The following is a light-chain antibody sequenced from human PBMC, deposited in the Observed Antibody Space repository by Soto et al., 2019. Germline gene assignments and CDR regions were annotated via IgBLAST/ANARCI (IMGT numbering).Light chain of an antibody. CDR1: QSDSKY. CDR2: DAS. J-gene: IGKJ4*01. V-gene: IGKV3-11*01. Sequence: ETVLTQSPPTLSLSPGEGATLSCRASQSDSKYLAWYQQKPGQAPRLLIYDASTRATGIPARFSGSGSGTDFTLTSSSLEPEDFAGYYCQQRSNWPPSFGGGTKVEIK. CDR3: QQRSNWPPS.